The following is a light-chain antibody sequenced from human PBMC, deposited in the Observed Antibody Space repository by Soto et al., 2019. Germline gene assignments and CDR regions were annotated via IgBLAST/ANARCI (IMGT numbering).Light chain of an antibody. CDR1: HSVGNY. CDR3: QQRSNWPRT. Sequence: EVVLTQSPATLSLSPGERATLSCRASHSVGNYLAWYQQKPGQAPRLLIYDASNRPTDIPARFSGSGSGTDFTLTISSLESEDFAVYYCQQRSNWPRTFGQGTKVEIK. J-gene: IGKJ1*01. CDR2: DAS. V-gene: IGKV3-11*01.